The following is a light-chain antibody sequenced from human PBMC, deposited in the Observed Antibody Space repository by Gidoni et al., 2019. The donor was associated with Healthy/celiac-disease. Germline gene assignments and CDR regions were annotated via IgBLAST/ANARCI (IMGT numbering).Light chain of an antibody. J-gene: IGLJ2*01. Sequence: QSALTQPASVSGSPGQSITISCTGTSSDVGGYNYVAWYQQHPGKAPKFMIYDVSNRPSGVSNRFSGSKSGNTASLTISGRQAEDEADYYYSSYTSSSTLVFGGGTKLTVL. CDR2: DVS. CDR3: SSYTSSSTLV. CDR1: SSDVGGYNY. V-gene: IGLV2-14*01.